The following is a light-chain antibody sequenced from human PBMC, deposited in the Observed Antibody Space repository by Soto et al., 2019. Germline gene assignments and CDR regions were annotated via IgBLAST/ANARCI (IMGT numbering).Light chain of an antibody. CDR2: GAS. CDR3: QQYGSSAWT. Sequence: EIVLTQSPGTLSLSPGERATLSCRASQGVSSRYLAWYQQKPGQAPRLLIYGASSRATGIPDRFSGSGSGTDFTLTISRLEPEDFAVYYCQQYGSSAWTFGQGTKVEIK. CDR1: QGVSSRY. J-gene: IGKJ1*01. V-gene: IGKV3-20*01.